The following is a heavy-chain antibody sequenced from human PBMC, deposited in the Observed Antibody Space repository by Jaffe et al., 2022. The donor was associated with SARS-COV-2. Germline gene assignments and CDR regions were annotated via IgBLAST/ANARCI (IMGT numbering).Heavy chain of an antibody. V-gene: IGHV4-59*01. Sequence: QVQLQESGPGLVKPSETLSLTCTVSGGSISSYYWSWIRQPPGKGLEWIGYIYYSGSTNYNPSLKSRVTISVDTSKNQFSLKLTSVTAADTALYYCAREVGRENYPTHYSFDYWGQGTLVTVSS. J-gene: IGHJ4*02. CDR2: IYYSGST. CDR1: GGSISSYY. D-gene: IGHD1-7*01. CDR3: AREVGRENYPTHYSFDY.